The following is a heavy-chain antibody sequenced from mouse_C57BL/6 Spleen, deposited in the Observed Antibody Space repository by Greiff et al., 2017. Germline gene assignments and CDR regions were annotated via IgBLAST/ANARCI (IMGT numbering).Heavy chain of an antibody. CDR2: INPSTGGT. CDR3: ARKGGYGNYCDY. V-gene: IGHV1-42*01. CDR1: GYSFTGYY. D-gene: IGHD2-2*01. J-gene: IGHJ2*01. Sequence: EVQLQESGPELVKPGASVKISCKASGYSFTGYYMNWVKQSPEKSLEWIGEINPSTGGTTYNQKFKAKATLTVDKSSSTAYMQLKSLTSEDSAVYYCARKGGYGNYCDYWGQGTTLTVSS.